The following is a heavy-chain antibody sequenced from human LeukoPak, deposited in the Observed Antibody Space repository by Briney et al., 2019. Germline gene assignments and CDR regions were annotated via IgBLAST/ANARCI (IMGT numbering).Heavy chain of an antibody. D-gene: IGHD6-19*01. Sequence: GGSLRLSCTVSGFNFRGSSMTWVRQAPGKGLEWVSSISASGDVTYFADSVKGRFTISRDNSKNTLYLQMSSLRAEDTAVYYCARESGAVAGTIDYWGQGTLVTVSS. CDR3: ARESGAVAGTIDY. V-gene: IGHV3-23*01. CDR2: ISASGDVT. CDR1: GFNFRGSS. J-gene: IGHJ4*02.